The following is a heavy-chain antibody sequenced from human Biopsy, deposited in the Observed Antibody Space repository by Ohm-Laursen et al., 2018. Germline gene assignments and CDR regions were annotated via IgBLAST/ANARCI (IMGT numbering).Heavy chain of an antibody. Sequence: SLRLSCAASGFTFTNYDMQWIRQAPGKGLEWVSFIFYNGSNTYYADSVKGRFTISRDNSRDTLYLQMISLRAEDKAVYYCAKDGFNYTRIGGFSMDVWGQGTTVTVSS. D-gene: IGHD3-16*01. CDR1: GFTFTNYD. CDR2: IFYNGSNT. CDR3: AKDGFNYTRIGGFSMDV. J-gene: IGHJ6*02. V-gene: IGHV3-30*18.